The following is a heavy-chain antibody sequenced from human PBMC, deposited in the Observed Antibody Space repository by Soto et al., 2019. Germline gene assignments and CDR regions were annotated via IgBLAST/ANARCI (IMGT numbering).Heavy chain of an antibody. CDR1: GGSISSYY. CDR2: IYTSGST. D-gene: IGHD3-22*01. Sequence: QVQLQESGPGLVKPSETLSLTCTVSGGSISSYYWSWIRQPAGKGLEWIGRIYTSGSTNYNPSLHSRGTTSADTSKNQFSLRLSSVTAADTAVYYGARDVDYDTEEAVDIWGQGTMVTVSS. V-gene: IGHV4-4*07. CDR3: ARDVDYDTEEAVDI. J-gene: IGHJ3*02.